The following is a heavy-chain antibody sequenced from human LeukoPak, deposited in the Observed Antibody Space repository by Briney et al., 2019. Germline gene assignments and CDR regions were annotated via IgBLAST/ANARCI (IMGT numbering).Heavy chain of an antibody. D-gene: IGHD3-9*01. CDR3: ARDATQYLRYGYFDY. J-gene: IGHJ4*02. Sequence: GGFLRLSCAASGFTFSSSAMNWDRQAPGKGLEWVSSINQISSHIYYAESVRGRFSISRDNAKNSVYLQMNSLRAEDTAIYYCARDATQYLRYGYFDYWGPGILVTVSS. CDR2: INQISSHI. V-gene: IGHV3-21*01. CDR1: GFTFSSSA.